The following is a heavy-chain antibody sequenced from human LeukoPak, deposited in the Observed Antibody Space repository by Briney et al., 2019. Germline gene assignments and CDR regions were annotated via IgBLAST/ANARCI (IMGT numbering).Heavy chain of an antibody. Sequence: GGSLRLSCAASGFTFSSYEMNWVRQAPGKGLEWVSYISSSSSTIYYADSVKGRFTISRDNAKNSLYLQMNSLRAEDTAVYYCARDRRCSSTSCSGLDYWGQGTLVTVSS. CDR1: GFTFSSYE. D-gene: IGHD2-2*01. V-gene: IGHV3-48*03. J-gene: IGHJ4*02. CDR2: ISSSSSTI. CDR3: ARDRRCSSTSCSGLDY.